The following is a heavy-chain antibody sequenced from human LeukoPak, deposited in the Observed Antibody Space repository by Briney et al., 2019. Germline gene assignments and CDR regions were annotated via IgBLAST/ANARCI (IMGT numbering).Heavy chain of an antibody. V-gene: IGHV4-39*07. Sequence: SETLSLTCTVSGGSISSSSYYWGWIRQPPGKGLEWIGSIYHSGSTYYNPSLKSRVTISVDTSKNQFSLKLSSVTAADTAVYYCASLYYDSSGYYLGEDYWGQGTLVTVSS. CDR1: GGSISSSSYY. D-gene: IGHD3-22*01. CDR3: ASLYYDSSGYYLGEDY. J-gene: IGHJ4*02. CDR2: IYHSGST.